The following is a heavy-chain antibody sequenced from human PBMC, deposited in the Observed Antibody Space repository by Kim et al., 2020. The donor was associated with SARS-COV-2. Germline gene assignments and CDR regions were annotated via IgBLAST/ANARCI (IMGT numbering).Heavy chain of an antibody. CDR3: AREQVGGTGSFRLDAFNI. D-gene: IGHD1-26*01. CDR1: GFNFDDYG. V-gene: IGHV3-20*04. Sequence: GGSLRLSCVASGFNFDDYGINWVRQAPGKGLEWVSGINWKGSHTGYADSVTGRFTISRDNAKKSVYLQMDSLRDEDTAFYYCAREQVGGTGSFRLDAFNIWGQGTMVTVSS. CDR2: INWKGSHT. J-gene: IGHJ3*02.